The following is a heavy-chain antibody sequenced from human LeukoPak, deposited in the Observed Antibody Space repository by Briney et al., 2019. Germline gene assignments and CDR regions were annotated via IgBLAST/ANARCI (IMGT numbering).Heavy chain of an antibody. D-gene: IGHD6-19*01. Sequence: PSETLSLTCPVSGDSISSHYWSWIRQPPGKGLEWIGNIYNSGTTNYNPSVKSRVTISIDTSKNQLSLRLTSVTAADTAVYYCAKATRWLAFDYWGQGILVTVSS. CDR3: AKATRWLAFDY. J-gene: IGHJ4*02. CDR2: IYNSGTT. CDR1: GDSISSHY. V-gene: IGHV4-59*11.